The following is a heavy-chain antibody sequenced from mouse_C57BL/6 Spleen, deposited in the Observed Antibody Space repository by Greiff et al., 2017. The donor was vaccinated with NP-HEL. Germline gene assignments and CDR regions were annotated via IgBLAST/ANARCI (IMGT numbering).Heavy chain of an antibody. CDR3: TAGTGFDY. V-gene: IGHV6-3*01. Sequence: EVQGVESGGGLVQPGGSMKLSCVASGFTFSNYWMNWVRQSPEKGLEWVAQIRLKSDNYATHYAESVKGRFTISRDDSKSSVYLQMNNLRAEDTGIYYCTAGTGFDYWGQGTTLTVSS. CDR2: IRLKSDNYAT. J-gene: IGHJ2*01. D-gene: IGHD3-3*01. CDR1: GFTFSNYW.